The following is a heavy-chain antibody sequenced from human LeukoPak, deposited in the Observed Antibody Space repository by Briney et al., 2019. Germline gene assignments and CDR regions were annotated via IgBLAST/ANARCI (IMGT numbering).Heavy chain of an antibody. CDR3: ARAYYGSGTSHFDS. V-gene: IGHV3-21*01. Sequence: PGGSLRLSCAASGFSFSIYSMNWVRQAPGQGLEWVSSISSSSSYIYYADSVKGRFTISRDNAKNSLYLQMDSLRAEDTAVYYCARAYYGSGTSHFDSWGQGTLVTVSS. D-gene: IGHD3-10*01. CDR1: GFSFSIYS. J-gene: IGHJ4*02. CDR2: ISSSSSYI.